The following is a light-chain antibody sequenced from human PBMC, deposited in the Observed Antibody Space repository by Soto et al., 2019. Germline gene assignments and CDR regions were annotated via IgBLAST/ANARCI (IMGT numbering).Light chain of an antibody. V-gene: IGLV2-11*01. CDR3: CSYAGTYSSFV. CDR2: DVS. CDR1: SSDVGGYNY. Sequence: QSALTQPRSVSGSPGQSVTISCTGASSDVGGYNYVSWFQEHPGRAPKLMIYDVSIRPSGVPDRFSGSKSGNTASLTISGILAEDEADYYCCSYAGTYSSFVFGSGTKVTV. J-gene: IGLJ1*01.